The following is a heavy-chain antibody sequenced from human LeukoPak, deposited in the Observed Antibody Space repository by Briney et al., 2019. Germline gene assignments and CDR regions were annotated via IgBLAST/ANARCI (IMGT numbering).Heavy chain of an antibody. Sequence: SETLSLTCTVSGGSISSYYWSWIRQPPGKGLEWIGYIYYSGSTNYNPSLKSRVTISVDTSKNQFSLKLSSVTAADTAVYYCARDLVGNWNDEGSWFDPWGQGTLVTVSS. CDR3: ARDLVGNWNDEGSWFDP. CDR2: IYYSGST. CDR1: GGSISSYY. J-gene: IGHJ5*02. D-gene: IGHD1-1*01. V-gene: IGHV4-59*01.